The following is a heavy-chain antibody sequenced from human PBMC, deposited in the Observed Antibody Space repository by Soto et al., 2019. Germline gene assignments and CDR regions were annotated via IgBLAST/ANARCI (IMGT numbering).Heavy chain of an antibody. CDR1: GFSFNSYV. CDR3: TKGAYGMDV. CDR2: ISGSVGST. Sequence: EVQLLESGGGLVQPGGSLRLSCAASGFSFNSYVMSWVRQAPGKGLEWVSAISGSVGSTYYADSVKGRFTISRDNSKNTVYLQMSSLRAEDTALYYCTKGAYGMDVWGHGTTVTVSS. J-gene: IGHJ6*02. V-gene: IGHV3-23*01.